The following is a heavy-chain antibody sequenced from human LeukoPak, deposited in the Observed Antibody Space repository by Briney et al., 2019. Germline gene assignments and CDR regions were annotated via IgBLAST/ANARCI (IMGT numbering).Heavy chain of an antibody. D-gene: IGHD6-6*01. CDR1: GGSISSGGYY. CDR2: IYYSGST. Sequence: PSQTLSLTCTVSGGSISSGGYYWSWIRQHPGKGLEWIGYIYYSGSTNYNPSLKSRVTISVDTSKNQFSLKLSSVTAADTAVYYCAREESSSSSGVDYWGQGTLVTVSS. CDR3: AREESSSSSGVDY. J-gene: IGHJ4*02. V-gene: IGHV4-31*03.